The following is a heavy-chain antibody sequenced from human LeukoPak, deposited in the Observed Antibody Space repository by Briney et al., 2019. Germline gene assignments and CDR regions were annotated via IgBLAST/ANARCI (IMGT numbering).Heavy chain of an antibody. Sequence: GGSLRLSCAASGFTFSSYGMHWVRQAPGKGLEWVAFIRYDGSNKYYADSVKGRFTISRDNSKNTLYLQMNSLRAEDTAVYYCAKYSVSQPRLPNMDVWGKGTTVTVSS. CDR3: AKYSVSQPRLPNMDV. CDR2: IRYDGSNK. V-gene: IGHV3-30*02. J-gene: IGHJ6*03. CDR1: GFTFSSYG. D-gene: IGHD6-25*01.